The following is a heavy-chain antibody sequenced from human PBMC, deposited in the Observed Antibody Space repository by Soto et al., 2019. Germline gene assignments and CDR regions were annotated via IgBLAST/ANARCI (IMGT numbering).Heavy chain of an antibody. D-gene: IGHD3-3*01. CDR2: INPNSGGT. J-gene: IGHJ6*02. Sequence: ASVKVSCKASGYTFTGHYMHWVRQAPGQGLEWMGWINPNSGGTNYAQKFQGRVTMTRDTSISTAYMELSRLRSDDTAVYYCARSLRFLEWSYGMDVWGQGTTVTVSS. V-gene: IGHV1-2*02. CDR3: ARSLRFLEWSYGMDV. CDR1: GYTFTGHY.